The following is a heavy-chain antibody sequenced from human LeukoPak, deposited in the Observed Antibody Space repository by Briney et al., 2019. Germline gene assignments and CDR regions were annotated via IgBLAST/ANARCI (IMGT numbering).Heavy chain of an antibody. CDR3: ATDPRGSQIAVAGTN. J-gene: IGHJ4*02. Sequence: ASVKVSCKVSGYTLTELSMHWVRQAPGKGLEWMGGFDPEDGETTYAQKFQGRVTMTEDTSTDTAYMELSSLRSEDTAVYYCATDPRGSQIAVAGTNWGQGTLVTVSS. D-gene: IGHD6-19*01. CDR2: FDPEDGET. CDR1: GYTLTELS. V-gene: IGHV1-24*01.